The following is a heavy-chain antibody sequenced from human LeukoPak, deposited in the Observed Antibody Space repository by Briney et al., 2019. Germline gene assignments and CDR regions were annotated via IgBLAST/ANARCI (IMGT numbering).Heavy chain of an antibody. Sequence: PSETLSLTCAVPGYSISSGYYWGWIRQPPGKGLEWIGSIYHSGSTYYNPSLKSRVTISVDTSKNQFSLKLSSVTAADTAVYYCARHAYSNYLLDYWGQGTLVTVSS. CDR2: IYHSGST. CDR1: GYSISSGYY. D-gene: IGHD4-11*01. V-gene: IGHV4-38-2*01. CDR3: ARHAYSNYLLDY. J-gene: IGHJ4*02.